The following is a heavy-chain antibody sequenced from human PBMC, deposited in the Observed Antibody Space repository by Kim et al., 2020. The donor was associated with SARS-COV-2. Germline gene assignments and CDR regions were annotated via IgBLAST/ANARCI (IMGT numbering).Heavy chain of an antibody. Sequence: GGSLRLSCAASGFTFSSYTMTWVRQAPGKGLEWVSAISGSASGGSTFYADSVKGRLTISRDNSKNTMYLQMNSLRAEDTALYYCAKHIGGYRTPFFYWG. D-gene: IGHD5-12*01. V-gene: IGHV3-23*01. CDR2: ISGSASGGST. J-gene: IGHJ4*01. CDR1: GFTFSSYT. CDR3: AKHIGGYRTPFFY.